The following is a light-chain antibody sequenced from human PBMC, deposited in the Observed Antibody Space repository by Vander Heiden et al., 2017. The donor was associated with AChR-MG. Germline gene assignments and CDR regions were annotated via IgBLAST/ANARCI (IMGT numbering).Light chain of an antibody. Sequence: QSVLTQPPSVSGAPGQRVTISCTGSSSNIGAGYDVQWYQQLPGTAPKLLIYGNINRPSGVPDRFSGSKSATSASLAITGLQAEDEADYYCQSYESSLSAVVFGGGTKLTVL. J-gene: IGLJ2*01. CDR3: QSYESSLSAVV. V-gene: IGLV1-40*01. CDR1: SSNIGAGYD. CDR2: GNI.